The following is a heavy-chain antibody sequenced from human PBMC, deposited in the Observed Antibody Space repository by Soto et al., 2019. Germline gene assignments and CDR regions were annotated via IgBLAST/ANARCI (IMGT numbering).Heavy chain of an antibody. V-gene: IGHV3-23*01. D-gene: IGHD2-15*01. J-gene: IGHJ4*02. CDR3: AKDRRTEGSCQDY. CDR1: GFTFSSYA. Sequence: PGGSLRLSCAASGFTFSSYAMSWVLQAPGKGLEWVSGISGSGGSTYYADSVKGRFTISRDNSKNTLFLQMNSLRAEDTAVYYCAKDRRTEGSCQDYWGQGTLVTVSS. CDR2: ISGSGGST.